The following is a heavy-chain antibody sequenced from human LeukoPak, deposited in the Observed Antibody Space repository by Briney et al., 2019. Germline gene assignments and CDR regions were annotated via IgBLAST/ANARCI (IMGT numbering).Heavy chain of an antibody. CDR3: ARGRSYDYDY. CDR1: GFILSNSA. D-gene: IGHD5-18*01. CDR2: IDTKGTRT. V-gene: IGHV3-23*05. J-gene: IGHJ4*02. Sequence: GSLRLSCAASGFILSNSAMTWVRQAPGKGLQWVSGIDTKGTRTYYADSVKGRFSISRDNSKNTLFLQMNSLRAEDTAVYYCARGRSYDYDYWGQGTLVTASS.